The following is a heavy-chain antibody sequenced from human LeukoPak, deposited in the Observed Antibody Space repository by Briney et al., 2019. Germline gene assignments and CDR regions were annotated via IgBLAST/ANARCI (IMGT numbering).Heavy chain of an antibody. CDR2: ISGSGGST. V-gene: IGHV3-23*01. J-gene: IGHJ3*02. D-gene: IGHD3-10*01. CDR1: GFTFSRYA. Sequence: PGGSLRLSCAGSGFTFSRYAMSWVRQAPGKGLEWVSAISGSGGSTDYPDSVKGRFTISRDNSKNTLYLQMNSLRAEHTAVYYCAKDSGRTVDAFDIWGQGTMVTVSS. CDR3: AKDSGRTVDAFDI.